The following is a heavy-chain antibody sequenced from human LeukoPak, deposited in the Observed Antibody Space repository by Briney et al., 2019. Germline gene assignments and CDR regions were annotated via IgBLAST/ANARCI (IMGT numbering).Heavy chain of an antibody. CDR1: GFTVSTNY. CDR2: ISGSGGST. CDR3: AKSGPGDYDILTGYLDY. Sequence: GGSLRLSCAASGFTVSTNYMSWVRQAPGKGLEWVSAISGSGGSTYYADSVKGRFTISRDNSKNTLYLQMNSLRAEDTAVYYCAKSGPGDYDILTGYLDYWGQGTLVTVSS. J-gene: IGHJ4*02. V-gene: IGHV3-23*01. D-gene: IGHD3-9*01.